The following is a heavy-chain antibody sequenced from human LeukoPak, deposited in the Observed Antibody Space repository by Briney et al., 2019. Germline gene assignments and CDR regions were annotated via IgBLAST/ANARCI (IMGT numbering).Heavy chain of an antibody. Sequence: GGSLRLSCAASGFTFRSYAMHWVRQAPGKGLEYVSAISSNGGSTYYANSVKGRFTISRDNSKNTLYLQMGSLRAEDMAVYYCAREYYDSSGYSKYYFDYWGQGTLVTVSS. D-gene: IGHD3-22*01. V-gene: IGHV3-64*01. J-gene: IGHJ4*02. CDR3: AREYYDSSGYSKYYFDY. CDR2: ISSNGGST. CDR1: GFTFRSYA.